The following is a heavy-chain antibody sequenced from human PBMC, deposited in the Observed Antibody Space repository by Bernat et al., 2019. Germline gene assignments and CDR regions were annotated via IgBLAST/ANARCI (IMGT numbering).Heavy chain of an antibody. J-gene: IGHJ4*02. D-gene: IGHD1-1*01. Sequence: EVQLVDSGGGLLKPGGSLRLSCAASGFTFSDAWMNWVRQAPGKGLEWVGRIKRNIDGGTTDYAAPVKGRFTISRDDSKNTLYLEMNSLDVEDTAVYYCTKDYWNYLDYWGQGTLVTVSS. CDR2: IKRNIDGGTT. CDR1: GFTFSDAW. V-gene: IGHV3-15*07. CDR3: TKDYWNYLDY.